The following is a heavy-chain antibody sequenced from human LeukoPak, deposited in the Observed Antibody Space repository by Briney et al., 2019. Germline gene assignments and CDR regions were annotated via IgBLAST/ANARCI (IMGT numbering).Heavy chain of an antibody. J-gene: IGHJ4*02. V-gene: IGHV1-69*05. CDR1: GGTFSSYA. Sequence: GASVKVSCKASGGTFSSYAISWARQAPGQGLEWMGGIIPIFGTANYAQKFQGRVAITTDESTSTAYMELSSLRSEDTAVYYCARAGLHFPRDDFWSGYADPYYSDYWGQGTLVTVSS. CDR3: ARAGLHFPRDDFWSGYADPYYSDY. D-gene: IGHD3-3*01. CDR2: IIPIFGTA.